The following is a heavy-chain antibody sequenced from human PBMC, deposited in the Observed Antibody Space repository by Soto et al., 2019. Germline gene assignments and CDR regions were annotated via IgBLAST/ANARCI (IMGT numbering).Heavy chain of an antibody. Sequence: VQLVESGGGLVQPGGSLRLSCAASGFTFSSYSMNWVRQAPGKGLEWVSYISSSSSTIYYADSVKGRFTISRDNAKNSLYLQMNSLRDEDTAVYYCASRGYYDSSGYKYFQHWGQGTLVTVSS. CDR1: GFTFSSYS. V-gene: IGHV3-48*02. CDR3: ASRGYYDSSGYKYFQH. D-gene: IGHD3-22*01. CDR2: ISSSSSTI. J-gene: IGHJ1*01.